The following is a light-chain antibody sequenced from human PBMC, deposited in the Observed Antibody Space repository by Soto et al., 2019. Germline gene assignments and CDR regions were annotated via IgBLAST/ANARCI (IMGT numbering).Light chain of an antibody. J-gene: IGKJ5*01. CDR3: QHHKSYPQMT. CDR1: QGISSY. Sequence: IQLTQSPSSLSASVGDRVTITCRASQGISSYLAWYQQKPGKAPKLLMYAASTLQSGVPSSFIGSGSRTDFPLTINRMEDDDFAPYYCQHHKSYPQMTFGQGTLLDIK. CDR2: AAS. V-gene: IGKV1-9*01.